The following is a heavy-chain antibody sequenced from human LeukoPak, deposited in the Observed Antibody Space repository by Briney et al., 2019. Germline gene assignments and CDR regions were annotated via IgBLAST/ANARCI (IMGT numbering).Heavy chain of an antibody. CDR3: ARDLSCSSTSCYYGLGYFGY. CDR1: GFTFSSYA. CDR2: ISYDGSNK. V-gene: IGHV3-30-3*01. Sequence: PGGSLRLSCAASGFTFSSYAMHWVRQAPGKGLEWVAVISYDGSNKYYADSVKGRFTISRDNSKNTLYLQMNSLRAEDTAVYYCARDLSCSSTSCYYGLGYFGYWGQGTLVTVSS. D-gene: IGHD2-2*01. J-gene: IGHJ4*02.